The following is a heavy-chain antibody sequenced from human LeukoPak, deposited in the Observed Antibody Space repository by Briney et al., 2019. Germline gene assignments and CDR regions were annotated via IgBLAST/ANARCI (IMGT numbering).Heavy chain of an antibody. CDR3: ARVVYSGYDYYYGMDV. CDR1: GFTFSSYG. CDR2: IWYDGSNK. J-gene: IGHJ6*02. D-gene: IGHD5-12*01. Sequence: GGSLRLSCAASGFTFSSYGMHWVRQAPGKGLEWVAVIWYDGSNKYYADSVKGRFTISRDNSKNTLYLQMNSLRAEDTAVYYCARVVYSGYDYYYGMDVWGQGTTVTVSS. V-gene: IGHV3-33*01.